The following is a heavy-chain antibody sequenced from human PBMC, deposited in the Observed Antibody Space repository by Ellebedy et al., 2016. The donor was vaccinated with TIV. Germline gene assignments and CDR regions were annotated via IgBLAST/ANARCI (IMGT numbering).Heavy chain of an antibody. J-gene: IGHJ6*02. CDR1: GGSFSGYY. Sequence: SETLSLTXAVYGGSFSGYYWSWIRQPPGKGLEWIGEINHSGSTNYNPSLKSRVTISVDTSKNQFSLKLSSVTAADTAVYYCARDSRRVHRTYGMDVWGQGTTVTVSS. V-gene: IGHV4-34*01. CDR3: ARDSRRVHRTYGMDV. D-gene: IGHD2/OR15-2a*01. CDR2: INHSGST.